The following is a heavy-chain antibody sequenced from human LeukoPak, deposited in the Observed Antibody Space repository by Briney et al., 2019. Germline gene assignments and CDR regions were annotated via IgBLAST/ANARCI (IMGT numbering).Heavy chain of an antibody. V-gene: IGHV3-30*02. D-gene: IGHD2-15*01. J-gene: IGHJ4*02. CDR2: IRYDGSNK. CDR3: AKDAAGYCSGGSCFLFDY. CDR1: GFTFSSYG. Sequence: KTGGSLRLSCAASGFTFSSYGMHWVRQAPGKGLEWVAFIRYDGSNKYYADSVKGRFTISRDNSKNTLYLQMNSLRAKDTAVYYCAKDAAGYCSGGSCFLFDYWGQGTLVTVSS.